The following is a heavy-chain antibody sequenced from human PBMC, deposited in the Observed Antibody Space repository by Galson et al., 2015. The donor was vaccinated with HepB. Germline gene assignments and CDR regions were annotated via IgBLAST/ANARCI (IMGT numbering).Heavy chain of an antibody. CDR2: IGDSGSTT. CDR3: AKGFWQWDY. CDR1: GFTFNNFA. J-gene: IGHJ4*02. V-gene: IGHV3-23*01. D-gene: IGHD3-3*01. Sequence: SLRLSCAASGFTFNNFAMTWVRQAPGKGLEWVSTIGDSGSTTYYADSVKGRFTISRDNSKTTVYLQGNSLRAEDTAVYYCAKGFWQWDYWGQGTLVTVSS.